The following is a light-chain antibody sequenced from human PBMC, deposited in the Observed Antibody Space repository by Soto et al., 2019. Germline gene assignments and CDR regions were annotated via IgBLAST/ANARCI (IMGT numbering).Light chain of an antibody. CDR2: GAS. CDR3: QQYLISVT. J-gene: IGKJ5*01. CDR1: QTISGSY. Sequence: DIVLTQSPGTLSLSPGERATLSCRASQTISGSYLAWYQQKPGQSPRLLIYGASSRATGIPDRFTGSGSGTHFTLTISRLEPQDSAMYYCQQYLISVTFGQGTRLEIK. V-gene: IGKV3-20*01.